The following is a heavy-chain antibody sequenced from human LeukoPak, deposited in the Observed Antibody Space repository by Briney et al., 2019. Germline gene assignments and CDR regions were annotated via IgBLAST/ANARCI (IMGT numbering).Heavy chain of an antibody. CDR1: GGTFSSYA. CDR2: MNPNSGNT. Sequence: GASVKVSCKASGGTFSSYAISWVRQAPGQGLEWMGWMNPNSGNTGYAQKFQGRVTMTRNTSISTAYMELSSLRSEDTAVYYCARGRGPARRNWFDPWGQGTLVTVSS. CDR3: ARGRGPARRNWFDP. V-gene: IGHV1-8*02. J-gene: IGHJ5*02.